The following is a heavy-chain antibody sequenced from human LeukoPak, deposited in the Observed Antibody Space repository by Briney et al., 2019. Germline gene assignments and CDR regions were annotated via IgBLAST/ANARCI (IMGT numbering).Heavy chain of an antibody. D-gene: IGHD3-10*01. CDR1: GGSISSSSYY. CDR2: IYYSGST. Sequence: NPSETLSLTCTVSGGSISSSSYYWGWIRQPPGKGLEWIGSIYYSGSTYYNPSLKSRVTISVDTSKNQFSLKLSSVTAADTAVYYCARQPNYYGSGSYERWYFDLWGRGTLVTVSS. V-gene: IGHV4-39*01. CDR3: ARQPNYYGSGSYERWYFDL. J-gene: IGHJ2*01.